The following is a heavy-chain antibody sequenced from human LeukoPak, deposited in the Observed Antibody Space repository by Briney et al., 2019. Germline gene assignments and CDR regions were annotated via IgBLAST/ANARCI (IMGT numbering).Heavy chain of an antibody. CDR3: VKNGVRSLFTVYNWFDS. D-gene: IGHD2-8*01. Sequence: PGGSLRLSCAASGFAFPNYAMNWVRQAPGEGLEWVSGVSGDGAGMYYADSVKGRFTVSRDNSENTLSLQMDILRAEDTAVYYCVKNGVRSLFTVYNWFDSWGQGTLVTVSS. CDR2: VSGDGAGM. J-gene: IGHJ5*01. CDR1: GFAFPNYA. V-gene: IGHV3-23*01.